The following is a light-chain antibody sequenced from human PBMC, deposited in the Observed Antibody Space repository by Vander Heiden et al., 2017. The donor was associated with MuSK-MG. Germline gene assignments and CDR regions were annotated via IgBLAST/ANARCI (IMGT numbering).Light chain of an antibody. J-gene: IGLJ1*01. CDR2: QDY. CDR3: QAWDSSTFV. CDR1: KLGDKY. V-gene: IGLV3-1*01. Sequence: SYALTQPPSLSVSPGQAANITCSGHKLGDKYSCWYQQKPGQSPVLLIYQDYKRPSGIPERFSGSNSGTTANLTITGTQTMDEAYYYCQAWDSSTFVLGTGTKVTVL.